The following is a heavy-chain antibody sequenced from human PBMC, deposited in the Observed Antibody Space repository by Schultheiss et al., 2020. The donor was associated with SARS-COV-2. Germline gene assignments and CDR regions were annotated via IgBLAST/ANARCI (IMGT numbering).Heavy chain of an antibody. CDR2: IYSGGST. Sequence: GGSLRLSCAASGFTVSSNYMSWVRQAPGKGLEWVSVIYSGGSTYYADSVKGRFTISRDNSKKTVYLQMNSLRAEDTAVYYCAGAIQGWFDPWGQGTLVTVSS. V-gene: IGHV3-53*05. CDR1: GFTVSSNY. CDR3: AGAIQGWFDP. J-gene: IGHJ5*02.